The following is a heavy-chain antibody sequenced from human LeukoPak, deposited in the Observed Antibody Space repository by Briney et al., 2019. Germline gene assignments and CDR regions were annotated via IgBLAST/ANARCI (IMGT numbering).Heavy chain of an antibody. V-gene: IGHV3-21*01. D-gene: IGHD2-2*01. CDR1: GVPFNAYS. CDR3: ARDERVVVVPAAAMRRGWFDP. Sequence: GGSLRLSCAASGVPFNAYSIHWLRHAPGEGLEWVSSISSSSAYIFYADSVKGRFTISRSNANNSLYLQMNSLRAEDTAVYYCARDERVVVVPAAAMRRGWFDPWGQGTLVTVSS. CDR2: ISSSSAYI. J-gene: IGHJ5*02.